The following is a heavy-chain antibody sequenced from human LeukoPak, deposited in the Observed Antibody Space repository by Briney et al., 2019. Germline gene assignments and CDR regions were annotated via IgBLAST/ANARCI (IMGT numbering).Heavy chain of an antibody. CDR3: APSGDCYSTIDY. V-gene: IGHV3-30*03. CDR2: ISYDGSNK. CDR1: GFTFSNAW. Sequence: GGSLRLSCAASGFTFSNAWMSWVRQAPGKGLEWVAVISYDGSNKYYADSVKGRFTISRDNSKNTLYLQMNSLRAEDTAVYYCAPSGDCYSTIDYWGQGTLVTVSS. J-gene: IGHJ4*02. D-gene: IGHD2-21*02.